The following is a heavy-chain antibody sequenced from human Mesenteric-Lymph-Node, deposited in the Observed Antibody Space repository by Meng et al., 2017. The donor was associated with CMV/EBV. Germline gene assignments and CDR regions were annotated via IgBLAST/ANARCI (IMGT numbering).Heavy chain of an antibody. D-gene: IGHD2-8*01. Sequence: GGSLRLSCAASGFTFSSYSMNWVRQAPGKGLEWVSSISSSSSYIYYADSVKGRFTISRDNAKNSLYLQMNSLRAEDTVVYYCARWGPVMVYDYYYGMDVWGQGTTVTVSS. CDR3: ARWGPVMVYDYYYGMDV. J-gene: IGHJ6*02. V-gene: IGHV3-21*01. CDR1: GFTFSSYS. CDR2: ISSSSSYI.